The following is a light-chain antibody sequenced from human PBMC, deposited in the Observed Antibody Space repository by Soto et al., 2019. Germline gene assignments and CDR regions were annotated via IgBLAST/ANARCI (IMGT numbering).Light chain of an antibody. CDR2: DVS. CDR3: SSYTIRSTLGV. J-gene: IGLJ2*01. Sequence: QSVLTQPASVSGSPGQSITISCTGTNSDIGGYNYVSWYQQHPGKAPKLMIYDVSNRPSGVSYRFSGSKSGNTASLTISGLQAEDEADYYCSSYTIRSTLGVFGGGTQLTVL. CDR1: NSDIGGYNY. V-gene: IGLV2-14*03.